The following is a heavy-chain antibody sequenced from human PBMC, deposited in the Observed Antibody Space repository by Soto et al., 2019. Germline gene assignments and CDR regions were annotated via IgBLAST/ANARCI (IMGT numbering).Heavy chain of an antibody. CDR2: INPNSGGT. CDR1: GYTFTGYY. J-gene: IGHJ6*02. D-gene: IGHD2-15*01. Sequence: QVQLVQSGAEVKKPGASVKVSCKASGYTFTGYYMHWVRQAPGQGLEWMGWINPNSGGTNYAQKFQGWVTMTRDTSISTAYMELSRLRSDDTAVYYCARGHCSGGSCYSALDVWGQGTTVTVSS. V-gene: IGHV1-2*04. CDR3: ARGHCSGGSCYSALDV.